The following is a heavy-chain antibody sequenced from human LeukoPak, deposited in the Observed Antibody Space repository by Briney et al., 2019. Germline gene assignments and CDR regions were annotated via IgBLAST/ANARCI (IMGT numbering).Heavy chain of an antibody. D-gene: IGHD3-3*01. CDR3: ARDLTIFVGQGSYFDY. CDR2: ISGSGGAGT. V-gene: IGHV3-23*01. Sequence: GGSLRLSCAGSGFTFSSYAMSWVRQAPGKGLEWVSTISGSGGAGTYYADSVKGRFTVSRDNSRNTLYLPMNSLRAEDTAVYYCARDLTIFVGQGSYFDYWGQGTLVTVSS. CDR1: GFTFSSYA. J-gene: IGHJ4*02.